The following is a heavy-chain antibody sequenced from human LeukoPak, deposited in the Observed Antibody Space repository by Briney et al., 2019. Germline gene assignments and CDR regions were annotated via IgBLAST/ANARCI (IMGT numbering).Heavy chain of an antibody. CDR2: ITYDGTNT. CDR3: SRAGGDGLTDYYYYYMDV. D-gene: IGHD5-24*01. V-gene: IGHV3-74*01. CDR1: GFTFSTDW. J-gene: IGHJ6*03. Sequence: PGGSLRLSCAASGFTFSTDWMHWVRQAPGKGLVWVSRITYDGTNTIYADSVKGRFTISRDNAENTVHLQMNSLRAEDTAVYNCSRAGGDGLTDYYYYYMDVWGKGTTVTVSS.